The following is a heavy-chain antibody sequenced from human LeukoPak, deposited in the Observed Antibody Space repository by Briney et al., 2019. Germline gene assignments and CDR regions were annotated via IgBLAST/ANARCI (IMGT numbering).Heavy chain of an antibody. Sequence: GGSLRLSCAASGFTFSSYGMHWVRQAPGKGLEWVAVISYDGSNKYYADSVKGRFTISRDNSKNTLYLQMNSLRAEDTAVYYCAKDSTVTTAEYLQHWGQGTLVTVSS. V-gene: IGHV3-30*18. D-gene: IGHD4-17*01. J-gene: IGHJ1*01. CDR2: ISYDGSNK. CDR3: AKDSTVTTAEYLQH. CDR1: GFTFSSYG.